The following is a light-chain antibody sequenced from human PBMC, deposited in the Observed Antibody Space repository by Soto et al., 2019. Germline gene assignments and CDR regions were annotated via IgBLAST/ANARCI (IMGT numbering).Light chain of an antibody. CDR3: AAWDDSPDGPV. CDR2: YDD. Sequence: QSVLTQPPSVSEAPRQRVTISCSGSSSNIGNNAVNWYQQLPGKAPKLLIYYDDLLPSVVCYRFSGSKSGTSASLAISGLQSEDEVEYYCAAWDDSPDGPVFGGGTQLTVL. CDR1: SSNIGNNA. J-gene: IGLJ2*01. V-gene: IGLV1-36*01.